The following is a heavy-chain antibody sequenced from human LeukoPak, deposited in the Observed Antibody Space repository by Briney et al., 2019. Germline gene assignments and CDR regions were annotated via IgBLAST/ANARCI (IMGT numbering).Heavy chain of an antibody. CDR1: GFSFSSYW. Sequence: GGSLRLSCAASGFSFSSYWMSWVRQAPGKGLEWVANIKEDGSEKYYVGSVKGRFTISRDNAKNSLYLQMNSLRAEDTAVYYCAREGDVDTAMADSFDYWGQGTLVTVSS. D-gene: IGHD5-18*01. CDR2: IKEDGSEK. CDR3: AREGDVDTAMADSFDY. V-gene: IGHV3-7*01. J-gene: IGHJ4*02.